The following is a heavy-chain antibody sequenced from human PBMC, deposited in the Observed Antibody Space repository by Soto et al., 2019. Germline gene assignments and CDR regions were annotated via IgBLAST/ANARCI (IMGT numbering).Heavy chain of an antibody. CDR1: GGSISSGGYY. Sequence: SETLSLTCTVSGGSISSGGYYWSWIRQHPGKGLEWIGYIYYSGSTYYNPSLKSRVTISVDTSKNQFSLKLSSVTAADTAVYYCARGYCGGDCYDYWGQGTLVTVSS. CDR2: IYYSGST. CDR3: ARGYCGGDCYDY. V-gene: IGHV4-31*03. D-gene: IGHD2-21*01. J-gene: IGHJ4*02.